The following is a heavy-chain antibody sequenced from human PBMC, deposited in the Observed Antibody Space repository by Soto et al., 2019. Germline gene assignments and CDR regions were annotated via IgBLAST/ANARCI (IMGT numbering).Heavy chain of an antibody. CDR1: GGSISSYY. J-gene: IGHJ5*02. CDR2: IYYSGST. Sequence: SETLFLTCTVSGGSISSYYWSWIRQPPGKGLEWIGYIYYSGSTYYNPSLKSRVTISVDTSKNQFSLKLSSVTAADTAVYYCARVFSDSSSFFDPWGQGTLVTVSS. D-gene: IGHD6-13*01. V-gene: IGHV4-59*12. CDR3: ARVFSDSSSFFDP.